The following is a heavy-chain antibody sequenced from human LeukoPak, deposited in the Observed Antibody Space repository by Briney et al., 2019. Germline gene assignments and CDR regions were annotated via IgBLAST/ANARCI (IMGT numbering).Heavy chain of an antibody. CDR2: IHHSGST. CDR3: ASYTDAFDI. J-gene: IGHJ3*02. Sequence: SETLSLTCTVSGGSISSSSYYWGWIRQPPGKGLEWIGSIHHSGSTYYNPSLKSRVTISVDTSKNQFSLKLSSVTAADTAVYYCASYTDAFDIWGQGTMVTVSS. V-gene: IGHV4-39*07. D-gene: IGHD3-16*01. CDR1: GGSISSSSYY.